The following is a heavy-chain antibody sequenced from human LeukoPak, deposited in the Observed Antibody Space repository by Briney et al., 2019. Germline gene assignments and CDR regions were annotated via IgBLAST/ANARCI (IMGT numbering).Heavy chain of an antibody. CDR2: INPNSGGT. CDR1: GYTFTGYY. CDR3: ARVGARTTVTTPIPHFDY. V-gene: IGHV1-2*02. D-gene: IGHD4-17*01. J-gene: IGHJ4*02. Sequence: ASVKVSCKASGYTFTGYYMHWVRQAPGQGLEWMGWINPNSGGTNYAQKFQGRVTMTRDTSISTAYMELSRLRSDDTAVYYCARVGARTTVTTPIPHFDYWGQGTLVTVSS.